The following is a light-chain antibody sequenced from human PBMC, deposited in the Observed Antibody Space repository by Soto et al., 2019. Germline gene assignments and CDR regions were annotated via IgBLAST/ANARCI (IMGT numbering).Light chain of an antibody. J-gene: IGKJ4*01. CDR2: GAS. CDR3: QQYNNWPPLT. Sequence: EIVMTQSPATLSVSPGERATVSCRASQFVGSNLAWYQQKPGQAPRLLIYGASTRATGIPGRFSGSGSGTEFTLTISSLQSEDFALYYCQQYNNWPPLTFGGGTKVEIK. CDR1: QFVGSN. V-gene: IGKV3-15*01.